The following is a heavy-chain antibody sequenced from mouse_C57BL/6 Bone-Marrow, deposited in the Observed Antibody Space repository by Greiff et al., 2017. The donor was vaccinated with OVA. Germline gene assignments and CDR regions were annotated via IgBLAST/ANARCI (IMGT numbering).Heavy chain of an antibody. CDR3: YYDGTYYFDY. J-gene: IGHJ2*01. V-gene: IGHV1-22*01. CDR1: GYTFTDYN. Sequence: VQLQQSGPELVKPGASVKMSCKASGYTFTDYNMHWVKQSHGQSLEWIGYINPSNGGTSYNKKFKGKATLTVDKSSSTAYMELRSLTSEDSAGDYCYYDGTYYFDYWGQGTTLTVSS. D-gene: IGHD2-3*01. CDR2: INPSNGGT.